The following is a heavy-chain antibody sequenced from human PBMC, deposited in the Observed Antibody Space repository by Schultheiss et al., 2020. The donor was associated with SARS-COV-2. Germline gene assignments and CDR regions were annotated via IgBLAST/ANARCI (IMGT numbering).Heavy chain of an antibody. CDR1: GGTFSRYA. J-gene: IGHJ6*02. Sequence: SVKVSCKASGGTFSRYAISWVRQAPGQGLEWMGGIIPIFGTANYAQKFQGRVTITADESTSTAYMELSSLRSEDTAVYYCARDGGSSEEGRPYYYYGMDVWGQGTTVTVSS. CDR2: IIPIFGTA. D-gene: IGHD6-6*01. V-gene: IGHV1-69*13. CDR3: ARDGGSSEEGRPYYYYGMDV.